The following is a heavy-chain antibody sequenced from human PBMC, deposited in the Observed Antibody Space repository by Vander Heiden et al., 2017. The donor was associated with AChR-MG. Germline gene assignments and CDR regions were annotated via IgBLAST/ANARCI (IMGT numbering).Heavy chain of an antibody. CDR2: VYYSGDT. J-gene: IGHJ4*02. D-gene: IGHD2-15*01. Sequence: QVQLQESGPGLVRPSETLSLTCPVSGGTMSSCYWRWVRQPPGKGLEWIGYVYYSGDTLYNPSLNSQVTISIDMSKSQFYLKLTSVTAADTAVYYCVREGRRTPTFDYWGQGTLVTVSS. CDR3: VREGRRTPTFDY. V-gene: IGHV4-59*01. CDR1: GGTMSSCY.